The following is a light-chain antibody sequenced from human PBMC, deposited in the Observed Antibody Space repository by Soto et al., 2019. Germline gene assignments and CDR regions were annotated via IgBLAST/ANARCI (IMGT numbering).Light chain of an antibody. CDR2: GAY. J-gene: IGKJ5*01. Sequence: DIQMTQSPSAMSASVGDRVTITCRASQGINNHLVWFQQRPGKVPRRLIFGAYNLQSGVQSRFSGSGSGTEFTLTISGLQPEDFAIYYCIQHNSYPITLGQGTRLEI. CDR1: QGINNH. CDR3: IQHNSYPIT. V-gene: IGKV1-17*03.